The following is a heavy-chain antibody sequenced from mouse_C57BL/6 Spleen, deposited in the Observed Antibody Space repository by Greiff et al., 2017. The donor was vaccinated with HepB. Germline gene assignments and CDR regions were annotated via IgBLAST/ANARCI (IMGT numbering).Heavy chain of an antibody. CDR2: IWTGGGT. CDR1: GFSLTSYA. J-gene: IGHJ4*01. D-gene: IGHD2-9*01. CDR3: ATYYGYDGGFMDY. V-gene: IGHV2-9-1*01. Sequence: VKLVESGPGLVAPSQSLSITCTVSGFSLTSYAISWVRQPPGKGLEWLGVIWTGGGTNYNSALKSRLSISKDNSKSQVFLKRNSLQTDDTARDYCATYYGYDGGFMDYWGQGTSVTVSS.